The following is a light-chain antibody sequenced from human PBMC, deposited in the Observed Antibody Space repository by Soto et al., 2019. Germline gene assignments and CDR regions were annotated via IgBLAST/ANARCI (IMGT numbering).Light chain of an antibody. Sequence: SYELTQPPSVSVSPGQTASITCSGDKSGDKYACWYQQKPGQSPVLVIYQDSKRPSGIPERFSGSNSGNTATLTISGTQAMDEADYYCQAWDSSTAAVFGGGTKVTVL. CDR2: QDS. V-gene: IGLV3-1*01. CDR1: KSGDKY. CDR3: QAWDSSTAAV. J-gene: IGLJ2*01.